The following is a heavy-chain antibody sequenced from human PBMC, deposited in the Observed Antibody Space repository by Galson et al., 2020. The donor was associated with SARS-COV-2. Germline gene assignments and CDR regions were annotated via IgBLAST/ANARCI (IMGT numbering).Heavy chain of an antibody. J-gene: IGHJ4*02. D-gene: IGHD3-16*01. CDR2: ISWIDASTI. V-gene: IGHV3-9*01. CDR1: GFTFDDFS. Sequence: GGSLRLYCATSGFTFDDFSMHWVRQAPGKALEWVSGISWIDASTIGYAASVKGRFTISRDNANNSLHLQMNSLRAEDTALYYCAKGASASYATLDNWGQGALVTVSS. CDR3: AKGASASYATLDN.